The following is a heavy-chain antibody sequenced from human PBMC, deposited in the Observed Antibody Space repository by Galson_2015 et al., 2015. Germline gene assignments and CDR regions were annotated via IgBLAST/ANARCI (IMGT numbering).Heavy chain of an antibody. D-gene: IGHD6-13*01. CDR2: IIPIFGTA. CDR3: ARDMSGQQLGPFDY. V-gene: IGHV1-69*01. Sequence: VSCKASGGTFSSYAISWVRQAPGQGLEWMGGIIPIFGTANYAQKFQGRVTITADESTSTAYMELSSLRSGDTAVYYCARDMSGQQLGPFDYWGQGTLVTVSS. J-gene: IGHJ4*02. CDR1: GGTFSSYA.